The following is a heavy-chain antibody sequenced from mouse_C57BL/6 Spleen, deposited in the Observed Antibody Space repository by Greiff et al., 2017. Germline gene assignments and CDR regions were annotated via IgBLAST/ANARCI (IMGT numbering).Heavy chain of an antibody. CDR2: IYPGDGDT. V-gene: IGHV1-82*01. D-gene: IGHD1-1*01. J-gene: IGHJ4*01. CDR3: ARDYGSSYDAMGY. CDR1: GYAFSSSW. Sequence: VQLVESGPELVKPGASVKISCKASGYAFSSSWMNWVKQRPGKGLEWIGRIYPGDGDTNYNGKFKGKATLTADKSSSTAYMQLSSLTSEYSAVYFCARDYGSSYDAMGYWGQGTSVTVSS.